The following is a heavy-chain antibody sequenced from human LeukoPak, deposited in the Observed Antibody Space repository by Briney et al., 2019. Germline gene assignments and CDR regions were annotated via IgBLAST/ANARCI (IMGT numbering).Heavy chain of an antibody. CDR2: ISTSSSYI. V-gene: IGHV3-21*01. Sequence: GGSLRLSCAASGFTFSNYTMNWVRQAPGRGLEWVSSISTSSSYIYYADSVKGRFTSSRDNAKNSLYLQMNSLRAEDMAVYYCARSSGWLQDYWGQGTLVTVSS. D-gene: IGHD5-24*01. CDR3: ARSSGWLQDY. CDR1: GFTFSNYT. J-gene: IGHJ4*02.